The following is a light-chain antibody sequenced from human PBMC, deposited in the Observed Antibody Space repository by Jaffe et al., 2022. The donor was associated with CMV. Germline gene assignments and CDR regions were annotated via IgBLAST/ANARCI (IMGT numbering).Light chain of an antibody. Sequence: SYVLTQPPSVSVAPGQTARITCGGDNIGRHTVHWYQTRPGQAPVLVIFYNRDRPSGIPERFSGSNSGNTATLTISRAEAGDEADYFCQVWDSSADHVIFGGGTKVTVL. CDR3: QVWDSSADHVI. CDR1: NIGRHT. CDR2: YNR. V-gene: IGLV3-21*04. J-gene: IGLJ2*01.